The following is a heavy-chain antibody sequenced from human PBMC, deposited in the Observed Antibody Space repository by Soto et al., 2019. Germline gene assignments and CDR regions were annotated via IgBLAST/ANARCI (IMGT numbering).Heavy chain of an antibody. CDR1: GYTFTSYG. V-gene: IGHV1-18*01. D-gene: IGHD3-3*01. CDR3: ARESAYYDFWSGYYVPSAFDP. Sequence: ASVKVSCKASGYTFTSYGISWVRQAPGQGLEWMGWISAYNGNTNYAQKLQGRVTMTTDTSTSTAYMELRSLRSVDTAVYYCARESAYYDFWSGYYVPSAFDPWGQGTLVTVSS. J-gene: IGHJ5*02. CDR2: ISAYNGNT.